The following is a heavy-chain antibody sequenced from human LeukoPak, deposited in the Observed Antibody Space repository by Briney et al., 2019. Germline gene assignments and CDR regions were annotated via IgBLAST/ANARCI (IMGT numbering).Heavy chain of an antibody. CDR3: ARGIYDSSGYYYGLDV. CDR1: GFTFRSYG. CDR2: ISYDGSNK. V-gene: IGHV3-33*05. J-gene: IGHJ6*02. D-gene: IGHD3-22*01. Sequence: PGRFLRLSCAASGFTFRSYGTHWVRQAPGKGLEWVAVISYDGSNKYYADSVKGRFTISRDNAKNSLYLQLNSLRAEDTAVYYCARGIYDSSGYYYGLDVWGQGTTVTVSS.